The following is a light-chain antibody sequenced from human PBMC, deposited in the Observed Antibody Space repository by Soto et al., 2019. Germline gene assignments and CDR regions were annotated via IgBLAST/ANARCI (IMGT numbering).Light chain of an antibody. CDR1: PTISNY. V-gene: IGKV1-39*01. CDR2: GAT. Sequence: DIQMTQSPSSLSASVGDRVTIICRASPTISNYLNWYQQKPGKAPKVLIYGATRLQSGVPSRFSGSGVGTDFTLTISSLQPEDFATYYCQPSYSSPFTFGPGTKVDIK. CDR3: QPSYSSPFT. J-gene: IGKJ3*01.